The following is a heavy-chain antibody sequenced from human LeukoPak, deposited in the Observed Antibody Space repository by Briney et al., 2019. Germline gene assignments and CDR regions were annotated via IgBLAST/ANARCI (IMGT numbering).Heavy chain of an antibody. Sequence: PGGSLRLSCAASGFTFSSYGMPWVRQAPGKGLEWVAVIWYDGSNKYYADSVKGRFTISRDNSKNTLYLQMNSLRAEDTAVYYCARDRASWQWLTLSGMDVWGQGTTVTVSS. D-gene: IGHD6-19*01. CDR2: IWYDGSNK. CDR1: GFTFSSYG. V-gene: IGHV3-33*01. CDR3: ARDRASWQWLTLSGMDV. J-gene: IGHJ6*02.